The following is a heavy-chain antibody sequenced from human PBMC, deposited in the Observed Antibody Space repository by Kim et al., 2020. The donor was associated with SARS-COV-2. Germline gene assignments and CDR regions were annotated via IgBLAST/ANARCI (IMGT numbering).Heavy chain of an antibody. CDR1: GFTFSSYW. D-gene: IGHD2-21*02. CDR2: IKQDGSEK. V-gene: IGHV3-7*01. Sequence: GGSLRLSCAASGFTFSSYWMSWVRQAPGKGLEWVANIKQDGSEKYYVDSVKGRFTISRDNAKNSLYLHMNSLRAEDTAVYYCARDRSAYCGGDCPFDPWGQGTLVTVSS. J-gene: IGHJ5*02. CDR3: ARDRSAYCGGDCPFDP.